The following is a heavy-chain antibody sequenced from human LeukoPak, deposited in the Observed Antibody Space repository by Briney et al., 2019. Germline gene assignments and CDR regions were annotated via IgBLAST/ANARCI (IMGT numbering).Heavy chain of an antibody. CDR3: ARVDNYGDYGVYFDY. V-gene: IGHV4-61*01. J-gene: IGHJ4*02. Sequence: SETLSLTCTVSGGSISSNNFYWSWIRQPPGKGLEWIGYIYYSGSTNYNPSLKSRVTISVDTSKNQFSLKLSSVTAADTAVYYCARVDNYGDYGVYFDYWGQGTLVTVSS. CDR2: IYYSGST. CDR1: GGSISSNNFY. D-gene: IGHD4-17*01.